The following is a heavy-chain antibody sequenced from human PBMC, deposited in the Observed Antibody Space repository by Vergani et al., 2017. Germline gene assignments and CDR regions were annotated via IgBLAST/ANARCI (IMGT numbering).Heavy chain of an antibody. CDR2: LTGGGGST. D-gene: IGHD1-26*01. J-gene: IGHJ4*02. CDR3: VKDDGSYESFFDS. Sequence: EVQLLESGGSLKQPGGSVRLSCAASGFTFSTYAMHWVRQAPGKGLEWVSALTGGGGSTYYADSFKGRFIISRDNSRDTLYLQMNSLRPDDTATDYCVKDDGSYESFFDSWGQGTLVTVSS. CDR1: GFTFSTYA. V-gene: IGHV3-23*01.